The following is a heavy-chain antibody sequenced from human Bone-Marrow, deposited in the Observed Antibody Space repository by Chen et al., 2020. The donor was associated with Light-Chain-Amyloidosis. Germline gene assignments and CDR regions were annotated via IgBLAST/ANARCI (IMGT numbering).Heavy chain of an antibody. Sequence: QEQLRPWGAGLLKPSETLSLTCAVYTGSIRNYYWNWSRQPPAEGLEWIVEINHSGSTTYNPPLKSRVTSSVDTARNQLSLKLTSVTAADTAVYYCARGSYNGNIPYWYFDLWGRGTLVTVSS. CDR2: INHSGST. J-gene: IGHJ2*01. V-gene: IGHV4-34*01. D-gene: IGHD1-1*01. CDR1: TGSIRNYY. CDR3: ARGSYNGNIPYWYFDL.